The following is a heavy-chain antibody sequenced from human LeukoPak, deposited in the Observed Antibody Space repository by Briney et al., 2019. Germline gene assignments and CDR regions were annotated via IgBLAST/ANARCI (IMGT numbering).Heavy chain of an antibody. CDR1: GGSISSGGYY. D-gene: IGHD3-10*01. V-gene: IGHV4-31*03. J-gene: IGHJ5*02. CDR3: ARGIDRMVRGVIWFDP. Sequence: SQTLSLTCTVSGGSISSGGYYWSWIRQHPRKGLEWIGYIYYSGSTYYNPSLKSRVTISVDTSKNQFSLKLSSVTAADTAVYYCARGIDRMVRGVIWFDPWGQGTLVTVSS. CDR2: IYYSGST.